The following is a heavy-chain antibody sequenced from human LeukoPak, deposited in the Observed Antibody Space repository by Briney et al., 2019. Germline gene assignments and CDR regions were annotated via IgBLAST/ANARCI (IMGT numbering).Heavy chain of an antibody. CDR2: INSDGSST. Sequence: PGGSLTLSWPASAFTFGSYWMHCVRQDPGKGMVWVSRINSDGSSTSYADSVKGRVTITRDNATTTLYLEMNSLRAEDTAVYYCARGGRGYSSKYLNYWGQGTLVTVSS. CDR1: AFTFGSYW. D-gene: IGHD6-13*01. V-gene: IGHV3-74*01. J-gene: IGHJ4*02. CDR3: ARGGRGYSSKYLNY.